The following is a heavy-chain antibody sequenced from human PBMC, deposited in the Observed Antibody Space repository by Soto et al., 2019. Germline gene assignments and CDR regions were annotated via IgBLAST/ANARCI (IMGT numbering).Heavy chain of an antibody. Sequence: QVQLQESGPGLVKPSETLSLTCTVSGGSISSYYWSWIRQPPGKGLEWIGYIYYSGSTNYNPSLXRXAXLXLDTSKHPFSLKRSSVTAADTAVYYCASLWGWSVDYWGQGTLVTVSS. J-gene: IGHJ4*02. D-gene: IGHD3-16*01. CDR2: IYYSGST. CDR3: ASLWGWSVDY. V-gene: IGHV4-59*08. CDR1: GGSISSYY.